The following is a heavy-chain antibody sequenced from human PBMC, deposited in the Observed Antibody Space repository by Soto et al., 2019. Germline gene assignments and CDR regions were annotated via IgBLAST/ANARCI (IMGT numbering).Heavy chain of an antibody. CDR2: INSNGGST. V-gene: IGHV3-64*01. CDR1: GFTFSRYA. Sequence: EVQLVESGGGLVQPGGSLRLSCAASGFTFSRYAMHWVRQAPGKGLEYVSTINSNGGSTYYANSVKGRFTISRDNSKKKLYLQMGSLRAEDMAVYYWARSGDTYDFDYWGQGTLVTVSS. D-gene: IGHD3-10*01. J-gene: IGHJ4*02. CDR3: ARSGDTYDFDY.